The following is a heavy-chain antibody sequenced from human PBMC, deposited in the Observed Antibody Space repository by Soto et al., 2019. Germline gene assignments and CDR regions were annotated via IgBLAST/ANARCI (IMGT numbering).Heavy chain of an antibody. CDR2: IKSDGSST. V-gene: IGHV3-74*01. CDR1: GFLFNTYW. CDR3: AIGGGDYNYLDY. J-gene: IGHJ4*02. Sequence: EVQLVESGGGLVQPGGSLRLSCAASGFLFNTYWMFWVRQAPRKGLLWVSRIKSDGSSTNYADSVKGRFTISRDNAKNTVYLQMSRLRAEDTAVYYCAIGGGDYNYLDYWGQGILVTVSS. D-gene: IGHD3-9*01.